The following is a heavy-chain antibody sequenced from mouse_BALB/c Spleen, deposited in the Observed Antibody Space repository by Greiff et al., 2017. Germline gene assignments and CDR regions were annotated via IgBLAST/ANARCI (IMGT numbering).Heavy chain of an antibody. CDR3: ARSYYGWYFDV. D-gene: IGHD1-1*01. CDR1: GFNIKDTY. CDR2: IDPANGNT. Sequence: VQLKQSGAELVKPGASVKLSCTASGFNIKDTYMHWVKQRPEQGLEWIGRIDPANGNTKYDPKFQGKATITADTSSNTAYLQLSSLTSEDTAVYYCARSYYGWYFDVWGEGTTVTVSS. J-gene: IGHJ1*01. V-gene: IGHV14-3*02.